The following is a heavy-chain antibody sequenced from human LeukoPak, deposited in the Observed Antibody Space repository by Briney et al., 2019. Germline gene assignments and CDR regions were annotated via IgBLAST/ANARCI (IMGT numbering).Heavy chain of an antibody. CDR1: GFTFSTYG. CDR3: ATGLSENLRWYFGY. V-gene: IGHV3-30*03. Sequence: PGGSLRLSCAASGFTFSTYGMHWVRQAPGKGLEGVAVISYDGSNKYYADSVKGRFTVSRDNSKNTLFLQMNSLRAEDTAVYYCATGLSENLRWYFGYWGQGTLVTVSS. J-gene: IGHJ4*02. CDR2: ISYDGSNK. D-gene: IGHD4-23*01.